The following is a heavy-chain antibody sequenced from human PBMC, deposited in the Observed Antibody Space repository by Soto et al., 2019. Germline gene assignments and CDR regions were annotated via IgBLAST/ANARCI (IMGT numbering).Heavy chain of an antibody. Sequence: SVKVSCKASGFTFTSSAVQWMRQARGQRLEWIGWIVVGSGNTNYAQKFQERVTITRDMSTSTAYMELSSLRSEDTAVYYCAVSVGSIPLFDYWGQGTLVTVSS. CDR3: AVSVGSIPLFDY. CDR1: GFTFTSSA. CDR2: IVVGSGNT. D-gene: IGHD1-26*01. V-gene: IGHV1-58*01. J-gene: IGHJ4*02.